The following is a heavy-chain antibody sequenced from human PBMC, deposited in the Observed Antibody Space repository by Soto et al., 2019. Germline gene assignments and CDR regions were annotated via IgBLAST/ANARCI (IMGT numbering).Heavy chain of an antibody. D-gene: IGHD6-19*01. V-gene: IGHV4-59*08. CDR2: IHHGGAT. Sequence: QEELQESGPGLMKPSETLSLTCTVSGGSISHSYWSWLRLSPGKGLEWIGYIHHGGATTYNPSLKSRVTISLGTPKKHFYLNLRSVTAADTAVYFCARLYNSSDWTDFDVWGQGTRVTVSS. CDR3: ARLYNSSDWTDFDV. J-gene: IGHJ5*02. CDR1: GGSISHSY.